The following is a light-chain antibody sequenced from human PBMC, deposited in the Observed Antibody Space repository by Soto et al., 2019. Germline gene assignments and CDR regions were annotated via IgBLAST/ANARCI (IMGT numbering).Light chain of an antibody. CDR3: SSYTTIKTVI. CDR2: DVT. V-gene: IGLV2-14*01. CDR1: SSDVCAYNY. J-gene: IGLJ2*01. Sequence: QSVLAQPASVSGSPGQSITISCTGTSSDVCAYNYVSWYHQHHPGKAPELIIYDVTDRPSGVSTRFSGSKSGNTASLTISGLQAEDEGDYYCSSYTTIKTVIFGGGTKLTVL.